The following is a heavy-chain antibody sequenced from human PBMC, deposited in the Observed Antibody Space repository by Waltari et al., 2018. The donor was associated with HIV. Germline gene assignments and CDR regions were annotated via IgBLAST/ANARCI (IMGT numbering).Heavy chain of an antibody. V-gene: IGHV4-39*01. Sequence: QVQLQESGPGFVKPSETLSLICNVSGGSIASSDSFWGWIRQSPEVLLEWVGSALYTNRPDLLTGQISAKSSLKSRVALSVDTSKNQVSLRLTSVTAADTGLDYCVRHAAEFRPDFGWILAGVFEPWGLGTQVIVS. D-gene: IGHD6-19*01. CDR1: GGSIASSDSF. J-gene: IGHJ1*01. CDR2: ALYTNRPDLLTGQI. CDR3: VRHAAEFRPDFGWILAGVFEP.